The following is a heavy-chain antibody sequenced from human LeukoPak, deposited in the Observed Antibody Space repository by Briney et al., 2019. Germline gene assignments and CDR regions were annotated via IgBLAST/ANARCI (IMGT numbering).Heavy chain of an antibody. D-gene: IGHD1-20*01. CDR2: ISYDGSNK. J-gene: IGHJ4*02. CDR3: ASELITGTTGFDY. V-gene: IGHV3-30-3*01. CDR1: GFTFSSYA. Sequence: GRSLRLSCAASGFTFSSYAMHWVRQAPGKGLEWVAVISYDGSNKYYADSVKGRFTISRDNSKNTLYLQMNSLRAEDTAVYYCASELITGTTGFDYWGQGTLVTVSS.